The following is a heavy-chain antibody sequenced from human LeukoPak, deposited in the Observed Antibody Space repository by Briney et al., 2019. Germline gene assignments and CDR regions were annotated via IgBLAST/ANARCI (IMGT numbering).Heavy chain of an antibody. CDR1: GFSFSSYS. V-gene: IGHV3-21*04. CDR2: ISTTSSFI. J-gene: IGHJ4*02. CDR3: ARDDINLYYGSGSYFNY. D-gene: IGHD3-10*01. Sequence: NAGGSLRLSCAASGFSFSSYSMNWVRQAPGKGLEWVSSISTTSSFIYYADSVKGRFTISRDNAKNSVYLQVTSLRAEDTAVYFCARDDINLYYGSGSYFNYWGQGTLVTVSS.